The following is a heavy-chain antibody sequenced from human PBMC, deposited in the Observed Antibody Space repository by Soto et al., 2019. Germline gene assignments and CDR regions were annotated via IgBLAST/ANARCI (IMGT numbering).Heavy chain of an antibody. CDR3: AKESVIVVVITNYFDY. CDR1: GFTFSSYA. Sequence: GGSLRLSCTASGFTFSSYAMSWVRQAPGKGLEWVSAISGSGGSTYYADSVKSRFTNSRDNSKNTLYLQMNSVRAEDTAVYYCAKESVIVVVITNYFDYWGQGTLVTVSS. J-gene: IGHJ4*02. D-gene: IGHD3-22*01. V-gene: IGHV3-23*01. CDR2: ISGSGGST.